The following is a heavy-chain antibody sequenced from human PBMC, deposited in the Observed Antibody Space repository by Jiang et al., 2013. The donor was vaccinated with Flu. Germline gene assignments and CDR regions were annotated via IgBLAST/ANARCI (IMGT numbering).Heavy chain of an antibody. D-gene: IGHD3-16*01. CDR1: DFSINTNGYF. CDR2: IYYSGST. J-gene: IGHJ3*02. CDR3: ARSKPLRGDAFDI. Sequence: PGLVKPSEALSLTCTASDFSINTNGYFWGWIRQPPGKGLEWIGSIYYSGSTYYNPSLKSRVSISLVTSKDQSSLKLSSVTAADTAVYYCARSKPLRGDAFDIWGQGTMVTVSS. V-gene: IGHV4-39*07.